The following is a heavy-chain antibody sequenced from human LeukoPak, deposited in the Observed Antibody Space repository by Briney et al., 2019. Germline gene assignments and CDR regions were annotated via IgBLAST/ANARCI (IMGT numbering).Heavy chain of an antibody. CDR2: INPNSGGT. D-gene: IGHD4-17*01. Sequence: GASVTVSCKASGYTFTGYYMHWVRQAPGQGLEWMGWINPNSGGTNYAQKFQGRVTMTTDTSTSTAYMELRSLRSDDTAVYYCAGGSYGDYYDAFDIWGQGTMVTVSS. CDR3: AGGSYGDYYDAFDI. CDR1: GYTFTGYY. V-gene: IGHV1-2*02. J-gene: IGHJ3*02.